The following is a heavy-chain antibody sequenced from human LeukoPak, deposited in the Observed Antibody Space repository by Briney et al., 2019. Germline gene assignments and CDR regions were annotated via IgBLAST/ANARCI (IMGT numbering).Heavy chain of an antibody. CDR3: ARAPVTSCRGAYCYPFDY. V-gene: IGHV3-23*01. Sequence: GGTLRLSCAAFGFPLSSYAMSWVRQAPGKGLEWVSATSSSDAGTYHADSVRGRFTISRDNSKNTLYLQMNSLRVEDAAVYYCARAPVTSCRGAYCYPFDYWGQGTLVTVSS. D-gene: IGHD2-21*01. CDR2: TSSSDAGT. J-gene: IGHJ4*02. CDR1: GFPLSSYA.